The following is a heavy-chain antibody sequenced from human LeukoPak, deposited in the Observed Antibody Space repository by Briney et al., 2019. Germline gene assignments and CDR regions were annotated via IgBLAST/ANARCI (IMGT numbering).Heavy chain of an antibody. CDR3: ARAILGHDVFDI. J-gene: IGHJ3*02. CDR1: GYTFTSYA. D-gene: IGHD1-26*01. V-gene: IGHV1-3*01. Sequence: ASVKVSCKASGYTFTSYAMHWVRQAPGQRLEWVGWINAGNGNTKYSQKFQGRVTITRDTSASTAYMELSSLRSEDTAVYYCARAILGHDVFDIWAKGTMVTVSS. CDR2: INAGNGNT.